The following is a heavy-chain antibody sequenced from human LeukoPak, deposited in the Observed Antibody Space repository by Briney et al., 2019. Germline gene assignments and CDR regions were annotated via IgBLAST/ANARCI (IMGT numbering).Heavy chain of an antibody. CDR3: AKLFSAVTTYFQH. CDR2: ISGSGAST. CDR1: GFTFSSYA. Sequence: AASLRLSCAASGFTFSSYAMSWVRQAPEKGLEWVSAISGSGASTYYADSVKGRFTISRDNSKNTLYLQMNSLRAKDTAVYYCAKLFSAVTTYFQHWGQGTLVTVSS. J-gene: IGHJ1*01. D-gene: IGHD4-17*01. V-gene: IGHV3-23*01.